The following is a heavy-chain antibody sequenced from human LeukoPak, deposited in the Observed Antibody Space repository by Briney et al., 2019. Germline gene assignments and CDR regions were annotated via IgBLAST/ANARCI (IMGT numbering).Heavy chain of an antibody. J-gene: IGHJ4*02. Sequence: GGSLRLSCAASGFSISSHAMLWVRQAPGKGLEWVSTITGSGGSTYYADPVKGRFTISRDNSKNTLYLQMNSLRAEDTALYYCATDRGIAVPGTDFDSWGQGTLVTVSS. CDR2: ITGSGGST. D-gene: IGHD6-19*01. V-gene: IGHV3-23*01. CDR1: GFSISSHA. CDR3: ATDRGIAVPGTDFDS.